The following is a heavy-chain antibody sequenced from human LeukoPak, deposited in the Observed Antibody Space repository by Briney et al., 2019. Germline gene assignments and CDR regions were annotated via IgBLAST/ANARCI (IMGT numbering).Heavy chain of an antibody. CDR2: INAYNGNT. J-gene: IGHJ4*02. Sequence: ASVKVSCKASGYTFTSYGMSWVRQAPGQGLEWMGWINAYNGNTNYAQKLQGRVTMTTDTSTSTVYVDLRSLRSDDTAVYFCARDSGGSYYYWGQGTLVTVSS. CDR1: GYTFTSYG. CDR3: ARDSGGSYYY. V-gene: IGHV1-18*01. D-gene: IGHD1-26*01.